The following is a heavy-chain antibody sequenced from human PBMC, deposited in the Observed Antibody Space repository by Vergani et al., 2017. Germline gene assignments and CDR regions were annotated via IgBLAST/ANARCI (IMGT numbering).Heavy chain of an antibody. CDR2: IYAGDSDV. V-gene: IGHV5-51*03. CDR3: AKTHDFSSLYSSYNWFDP. Sequence: VQLVQAGAEVKKPGESLKISCQGSGYSITNYWIACVRQRPGKGLEWMGIIYAGDSDVRYSPSFQGQVTMSVDKSLSTAYLQWSSLKASDTATYYCAKTHDFSSLYSSYNWFDPWGQGTQVTVSS. D-gene: IGHD3-3*01. CDR1: GYSITNYW. J-gene: IGHJ5*02.